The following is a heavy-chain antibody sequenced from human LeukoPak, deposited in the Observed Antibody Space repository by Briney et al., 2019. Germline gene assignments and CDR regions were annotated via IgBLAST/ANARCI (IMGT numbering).Heavy chain of an antibody. D-gene: IGHD1-26*01. V-gene: IGHV5-51*01. CDR1: GYSFTNYW. CDR3: ATTGGGTTTRYDY. CDR2: IYPGDSDT. J-gene: IGHJ4*01. Sequence: GESLKISCXGSGYSFTNYWIAWVRQMPGKGLEWMGIIYPGDSDTRYSPSFQGQVTISADKSISTAYPQRSSLKASDTAIYYCATTGGGTTTRYDYWGHGTLVTVSS.